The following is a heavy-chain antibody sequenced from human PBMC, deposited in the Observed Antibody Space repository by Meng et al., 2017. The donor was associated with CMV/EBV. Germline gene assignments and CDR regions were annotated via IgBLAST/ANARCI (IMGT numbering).Heavy chain of an antibody. CDR2: INSDGSST. V-gene: IGHV3-74*01. CDR3: AKDLISTYYYDSSGSY. Sequence: ETLSLTCAASGFTFSSYWMHWVRQAPGKGLVWVSRINSDGSSTSYADPVKGRFTISRDNAKNTLYLQMNSLRAEDTAVYYCAKDLISTYYYDSSGSYWGQGTLVTVSS. CDR1: GFTFSSYW. D-gene: IGHD3-22*01. J-gene: IGHJ4*02.